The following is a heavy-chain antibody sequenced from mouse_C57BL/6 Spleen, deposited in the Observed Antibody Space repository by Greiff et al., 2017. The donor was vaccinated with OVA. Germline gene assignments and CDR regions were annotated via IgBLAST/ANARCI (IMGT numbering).Heavy chain of an antibody. CDR3: AYDYDVLFDY. CDR1: GYAFSSSW. Sequence: QVQLQQSGPELVKPGASVKISCKASGYAFSSSWMNWVKQRPGKGLEWIGRIYPGDGDTNYNGKFKGNATLTADKSSSTAYMQLSSLTSEDSAVYFCAYDYDVLFDYWGQGTTLTVSS. D-gene: IGHD2-4*01. V-gene: IGHV1-82*01. J-gene: IGHJ2*01. CDR2: IYPGDGDT.